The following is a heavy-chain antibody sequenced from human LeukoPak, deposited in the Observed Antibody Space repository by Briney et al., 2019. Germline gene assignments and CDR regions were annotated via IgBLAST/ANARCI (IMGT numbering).Heavy chain of an antibody. CDR2: IDYSGST. J-gene: IGHJ6*02. V-gene: IGHV4-59*01. CDR3: AREAWVSGDSKYRYYGIDV. D-gene: IGHD4-17*01. CDR1: GASISSYY. Sequence: SGTQSLTCTVSGASISSYYWSWIRQPPGKGLEWIGYIDYSGSTNYTPSLKSRVTISVDTSKNQFSLKLSSVTAADTALYYCAREAWVSGDSKYRYYGIDVWGQGTTVTVSS.